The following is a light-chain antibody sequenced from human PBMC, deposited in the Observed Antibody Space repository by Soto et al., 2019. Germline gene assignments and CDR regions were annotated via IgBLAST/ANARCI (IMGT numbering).Light chain of an antibody. CDR1: ALPKQY. Sequence: SYELTQPPSVSVSPGQTARITCSGDALPKQYAYWYQQKPGQAPVLVMYKDSERPSGIPERFSGSSSGTTVTLTISGVQAEDEADYYCQSADSSGTYDYVFGTGTKLTVL. V-gene: IGLV3-25*03. CDR3: QSADSSGTYDYV. CDR2: KDS. J-gene: IGLJ1*01.